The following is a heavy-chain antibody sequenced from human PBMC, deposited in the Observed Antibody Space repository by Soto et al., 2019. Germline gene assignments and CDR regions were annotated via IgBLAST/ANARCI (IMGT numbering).Heavy chain of an antibody. V-gene: IGHV3-30*03. CDR1: GFTFSSYG. Sequence: QVQLVESGGGVVQPGRSLRLSCAASGFTFSSYGMHWVRQAPGKGLEWVAVISYDGSNKYYADSVKGRFTISRDHSKNTLYLQMNSLRAEDTAVYYCASTGVTPVWYFDLWGRGTLVTVSS. CDR2: ISYDGSNK. J-gene: IGHJ2*01. CDR3: ASTGVTPVWYFDL. D-gene: IGHD4-4*01.